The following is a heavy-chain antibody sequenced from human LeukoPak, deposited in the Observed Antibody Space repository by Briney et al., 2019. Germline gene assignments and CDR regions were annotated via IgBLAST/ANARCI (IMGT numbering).Heavy chain of an antibody. CDR2: ISAYNGNT. V-gene: IGHV1-18*01. CDR1: GYTFTSYG. CDR3: ARALTIFGVVIMGY. Sequence: ASVKVSCKASGYTFTSYGISWVRQAPGQGLEWMGWISAYNGNTNYAQKLQGRVTMTTDTSTRTAYMELRSLRSDDTAVYYCARALTIFGVVIMGYWGQGTLVTVSS. D-gene: IGHD3-3*01. J-gene: IGHJ4*02.